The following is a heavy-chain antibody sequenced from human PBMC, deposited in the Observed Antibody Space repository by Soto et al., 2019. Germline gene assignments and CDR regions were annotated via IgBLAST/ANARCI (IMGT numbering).Heavy chain of an antibody. D-gene: IGHD1-26*01. CDR3: ARRYGSAFDI. J-gene: IGHJ3*02. Sequence: PSETLSLTCTVSAASISSYYWSWIRQPPGKGLEWVGYIYYSGSTNYNPSLKSRVTISVDTSKNQFSLKLSSVTAADTAVYYCARRYGSAFDIWGQGTMVTVS. V-gene: IGHV4-59*08. CDR1: AASISSYY. CDR2: IYYSGST.